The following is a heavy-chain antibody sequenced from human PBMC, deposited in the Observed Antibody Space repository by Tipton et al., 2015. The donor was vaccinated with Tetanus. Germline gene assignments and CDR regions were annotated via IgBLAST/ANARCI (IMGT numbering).Heavy chain of an antibody. D-gene: IGHD2-15*01. CDR2: FDPEDGET. CDR3: ATVAPLGCSGGSCYGNWFDP. J-gene: IGHJ5*02. Sequence: QMQLVQSGAEVKKPGASVKVSCKVSGYTLTELSMHWVRQAPGTGLEWMGGFDPEDGETIYAQKFQGRVTMTEDTSTDTAYMELSSLRSEDTAVYYCATVAPLGCSGGSCYGNWFDPWGQGTLVTVSS. V-gene: IGHV1-24*01. CDR1: GYTLTELS.